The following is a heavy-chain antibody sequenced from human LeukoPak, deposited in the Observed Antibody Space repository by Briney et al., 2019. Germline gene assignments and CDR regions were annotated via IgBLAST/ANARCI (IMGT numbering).Heavy chain of an antibody. CDR2: IIPIFGIA. D-gene: IGHD3-10*01. V-gene: IGHV1-69*04. J-gene: IGHJ6*04. Sequence: SVKVSCKASGGTFSSYAISWVRQAPGQGLEWMGRIIPIFGIANYAQKFQGRVTITADKSTSTAYMELSSLRSEDTAVYYCARPSGKNYYYGMDVWGKGTTVTVSS. CDR3: ARPSGKNYYYGMDV. CDR1: GGTFSSYA.